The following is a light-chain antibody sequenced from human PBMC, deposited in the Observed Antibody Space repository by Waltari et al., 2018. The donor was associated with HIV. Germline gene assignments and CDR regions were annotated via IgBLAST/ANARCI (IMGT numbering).Light chain of an antibody. CDR2: GRN. Sequence: SSNLTQDASVSVALGQTVRITCQGDSLRSYYASWYQQKPGQAPVVVFFGRNNPPSGSPYRVSGPSSGSAASLTSTRAQAGDEADYYCHSRDSSGYHVVFGGGTKVTVL. V-gene: IGLV3-19*01. CDR3: HSRDSSGYHVV. CDR1: SLRSYY. J-gene: IGLJ3*02.